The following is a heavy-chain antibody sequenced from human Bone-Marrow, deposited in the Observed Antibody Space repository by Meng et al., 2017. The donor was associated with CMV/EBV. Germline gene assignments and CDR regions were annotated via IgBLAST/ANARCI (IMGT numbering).Heavy chain of an antibody. CDR1: GFTFSSYS. CDR2: ISSSSSYI. D-gene: IGHD4-17*01. J-gene: IGHJ4*02. CDR3: AREMTTVNTARWHYFDY. Sequence: GGSLRLSCAASGFTFSSYSMNWVRQAPGKGLEWVSSISSSSSYIYYADSVKGRFTISRDNAKNSLYLQMNSLRAEDTAVYYCAREMTTVNTARWHYFDYWGQGTLVTVSS. V-gene: IGHV3-21*01.